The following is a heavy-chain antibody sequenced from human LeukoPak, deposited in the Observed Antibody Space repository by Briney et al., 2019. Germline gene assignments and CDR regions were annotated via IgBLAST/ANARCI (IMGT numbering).Heavy chain of an antibody. CDR2: IYYSGTT. CDR3: ARPYSSGWYPWDY. J-gene: IGHJ4*02. Sequence: SETLSLTCTVSGGSISSSSYYWGWIRQPPGKGLEWIGSIYYSGTTYYNLSLKSRVTISVDTSKNQFSLKLSSVTAADTAVYYCARPYSSGWYPWDYWGQGTRVTVSS. V-gene: IGHV4-39*01. D-gene: IGHD6-19*01. CDR1: GGSISSSSYY.